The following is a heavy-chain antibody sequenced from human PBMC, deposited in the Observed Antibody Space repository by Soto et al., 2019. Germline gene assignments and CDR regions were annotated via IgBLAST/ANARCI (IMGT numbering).Heavy chain of an antibody. D-gene: IGHD6-19*01. Sequence: QVQLVRSGAEEKKPGASVKVSCKASGYTFTGYAMHWVRQAPGQRLEWMGWINAGNGNTKYSQEFQGRGTITRDTSGSTAYMGLSSMRSEDTAVYYCARAVAVAAAFDYWGQGTLVTVSS. CDR3: ARAVAVAAAFDY. CDR1: GYTFTGYA. V-gene: IGHV1-3*05. J-gene: IGHJ4*02. CDR2: INAGNGNT.